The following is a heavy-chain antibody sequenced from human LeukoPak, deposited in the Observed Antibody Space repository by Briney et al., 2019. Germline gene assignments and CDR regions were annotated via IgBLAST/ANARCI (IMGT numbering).Heavy chain of an antibody. J-gene: IGHJ4*02. CDR3: ARDSRGAAAGAYYFDY. CDR2: VNPNSGNT. Sequence: ASVKVSCKASGYTFTSYDINWVRQATGQGLEWMGWVNPNSGNTGYAQKFQGRVTMTRNTSISTAYMELSSLRSEDTAVYYCARDSRGAAAGAYYFDYWGQGTLVTVSS. D-gene: IGHD6-13*01. V-gene: IGHV1-8*01. CDR1: GYTFTSYD.